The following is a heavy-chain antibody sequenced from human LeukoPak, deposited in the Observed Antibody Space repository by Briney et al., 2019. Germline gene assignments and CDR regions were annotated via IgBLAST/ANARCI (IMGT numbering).Heavy chain of an antibody. Sequence: SETLSLTCTVSGGSISSYYWSWIRQPAGKGLEWIGRIYTSGSTNYNPSLKSRVTISVDTSKNQFSLKLSSVTAADTAVYYCARLPGYGDPSYYYYGMDVWGQGTTVTVSS. V-gene: IGHV4-4*07. CDR3: ARLPGYGDPSYYYYGMDV. D-gene: IGHD4-17*01. CDR1: GGSISSYY. CDR2: IYTSGST. J-gene: IGHJ6*02.